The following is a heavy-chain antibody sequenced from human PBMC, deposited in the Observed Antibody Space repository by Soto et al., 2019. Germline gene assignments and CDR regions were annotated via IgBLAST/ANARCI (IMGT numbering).Heavy chain of an antibody. CDR3: AKDYGSSRYFFDY. CDR1: GLTFINYA. Sequence: GGSLRLSCAASGLTFINYAMTWVRQAPGEGLEWVSTISGNGASTHYADSVKGRFSISRDNSKNTLYLQMNSLRADDTAVYYCAKDYGSSRYFFDYWGQGALVTVSS. CDR2: ISGNGAST. J-gene: IGHJ4*02. V-gene: IGHV3-23*01. D-gene: IGHD6-19*01.